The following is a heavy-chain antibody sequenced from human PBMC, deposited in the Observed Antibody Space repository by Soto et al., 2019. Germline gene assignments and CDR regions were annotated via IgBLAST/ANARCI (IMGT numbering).Heavy chain of an antibody. Sequence: GSLRLSCAASGFTFSNYWMSWVRQAPGKGLEWVAKIKQDGSETFYVNSVEGRFSISRDSTKNSLYLQMNSLRAADTAVYYCARDGTDDAFDIWGQGTMVTV. CDR2: IKQDGSET. CDR1: GFTFSNYW. V-gene: IGHV3-7*03. J-gene: IGHJ3*02. CDR3: ARDGTDDAFDI.